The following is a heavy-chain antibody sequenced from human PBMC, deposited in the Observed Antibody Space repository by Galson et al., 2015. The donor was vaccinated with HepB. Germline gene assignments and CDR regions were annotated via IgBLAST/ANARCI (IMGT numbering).Heavy chain of an antibody. D-gene: IGHD5-18*01. Sequence: SLRLSCAASGFTFISYAMNWVRQVPGKGLEWVSRVNPEGSRTTYADSVKGRFTISRDNAKNTLYLQMNNLRAEDMAVYYCTSYSYWGQGTLVTVSS. J-gene: IGHJ4*02. CDR3: TSYSY. V-gene: IGHV3-74*01. CDR2: VNPEGSRT. CDR1: GFTFISYA.